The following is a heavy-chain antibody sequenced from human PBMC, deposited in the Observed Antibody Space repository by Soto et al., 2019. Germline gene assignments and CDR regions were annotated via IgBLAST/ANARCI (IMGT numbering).Heavy chain of an antibody. CDR2: ISYDGSNK. J-gene: IGHJ6*02. D-gene: IGHD5-18*01. CDR1: GFTFSSYA. Sequence: GGSLRLSCAASGFTFSSYAVHWVRQAPGEGLEWVAVISYDGSNKYYADSVKGRFTISRDNSKNTLYLQMNSLRAEDTAVYYCARDLAMGMGDYYYYGMDVWGQGTTVTVSS. CDR3: ARDLAMGMGDYYYYGMDV. V-gene: IGHV3-30-3*01.